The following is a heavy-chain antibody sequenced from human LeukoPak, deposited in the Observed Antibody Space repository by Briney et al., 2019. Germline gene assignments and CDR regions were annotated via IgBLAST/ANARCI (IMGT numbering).Heavy chain of an antibody. CDR3: ARAADYYDSSGYKTPPGY. D-gene: IGHD3-22*01. Sequence: HAGGSLRLSCAGSGFTFSSNWMNWVRQGPGKGLVWVSRINSGGRSTTYADSVKGRFTISRDNAKNTLYLQMNSLRAEDTAVYYCARAADYYDSSGYKTPPGYWGQGTLVTVSS. CDR1: GFTFSSNW. V-gene: IGHV3-74*01. J-gene: IGHJ4*02. CDR2: INSGGRST.